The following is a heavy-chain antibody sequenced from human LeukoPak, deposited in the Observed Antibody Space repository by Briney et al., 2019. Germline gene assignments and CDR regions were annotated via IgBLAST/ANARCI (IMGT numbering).Heavy chain of an antibody. Sequence: PGGSLRLSCAGSGFTFSIYWMSWVRQAPGRGLEWVANIKQDGSEKYYVDSVKGRFTISRDNAKNSLYLQMNSLRAEDTAVYYCARDATYYGSGSHYFDYWGQGTLVTVSS. CDR1: GFTFSIYW. CDR3: ARDATYYGSGSHYFDY. CDR2: IKQDGSEK. D-gene: IGHD3-10*01. J-gene: IGHJ4*02. V-gene: IGHV3-7*01.